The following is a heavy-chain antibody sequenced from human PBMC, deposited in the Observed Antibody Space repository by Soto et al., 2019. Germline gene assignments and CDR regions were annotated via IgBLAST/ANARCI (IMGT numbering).Heavy chain of an antibody. CDR1: GFTFSNAW. V-gene: IGHV3-15*07. D-gene: IGHD6-19*01. CDR2: IKSKTDGGTT. CDR3: TTDLSSGWPDYCFDY. J-gene: IGHJ4*02. Sequence: GGSLRLSCAASGFTFSNAWMNWVRQAPGKGLEWVGRIKSKTDGGTTDYAAPVKGRFTISRDDSKNTLYLQMNSLKTEDTAVYYCTTDLSSGWPDYCFDYWGQGTLVTVSS.